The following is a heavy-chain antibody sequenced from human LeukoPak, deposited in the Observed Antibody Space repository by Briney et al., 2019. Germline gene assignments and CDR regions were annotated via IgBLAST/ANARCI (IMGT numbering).Heavy chain of an antibody. V-gene: IGHV3-74*01. CDR2: ISSDGRTT. J-gene: IGHJ4*02. CDR3: LGYYSGSPN. Sequence: PGGSLRLSCAASGFTFCYNWMHWVRQAPGKGLVWVSRISSDGRTTHYADSVKGRFTISRDSAKNTLFLQMNDLRAEDTAVYYCLGYYSGSPNWGQGTLVTVSS. CDR1: GFTFCYNW. D-gene: IGHD3-10*01.